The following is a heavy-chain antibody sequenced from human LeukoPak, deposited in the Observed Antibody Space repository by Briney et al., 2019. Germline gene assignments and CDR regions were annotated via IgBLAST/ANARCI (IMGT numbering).Heavy chain of an antibody. CDR1: GYTFTGYY. D-gene: IGHD3-22*01. CDR3: ARDFITMIVVAYAFDY. V-gene: IGHV1-2*02. Sequence: GASVKVSCKASGYTFTGYYMHWVRQAPGQGLEWMGWINPNSGGTNYAQKFQGRVTMTRDTSISTAYMELSRPRSDDTAVYYCARDFITMIVVAYAFDYWGQGTLVTVSS. J-gene: IGHJ4*02. CDR2: INPNSGGT.